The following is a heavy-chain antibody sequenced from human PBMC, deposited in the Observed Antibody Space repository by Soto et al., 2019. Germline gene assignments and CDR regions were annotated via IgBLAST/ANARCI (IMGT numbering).Heavy chain of an antibody. V-gene: IGHV4-4*02. CDR2: LLHSGTT. Sequence: QVQLQESGPGLVKPSGTLSLTCAVSGDSISSPKWWTWLRQPPGKGLEWIGDLLHSGTTNYNPSLKSRVILAVDKCQSQFSLSLTSVTAADTAIYYCAYSSGWYRHDVWGQGTSVTVSS. D-gene: IGHD6-19*01. CDR3: AYSSGWYRHDV. CDR1: GDSISSPKW. J-gene: IGHJ3*01.